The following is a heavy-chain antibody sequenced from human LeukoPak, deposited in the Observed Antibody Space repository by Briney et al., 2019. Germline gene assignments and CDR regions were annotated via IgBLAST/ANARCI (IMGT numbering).Heavy chain of an antibody. V-gene: IGHV4-38-2*02. D-gene: IGHD3-10*01. CDR1: GYSISSGYY. Sequence: SETLSLTCTVSGYSISSGYYWGWIRQPPGKGLEWIGSIYHSGSTYYNPSLKSRVTISVDTSKNQFSLKLSSVTAADTAVYYCASATDDDYETYYYGSGNLYYFDYWGQGTLVTVSS. CDR2: IYHSGST. CDR3: ASATDDDYETYYYGSGNLYYFDY. J-gene: IGHJ4*02.